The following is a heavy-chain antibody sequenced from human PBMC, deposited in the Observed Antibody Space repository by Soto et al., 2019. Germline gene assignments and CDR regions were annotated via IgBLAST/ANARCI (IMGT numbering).Heavy chain of an antibody. CDR3: AKVNPNIVVVPAAIGGLDY. CDR2: ISGSGGST. Sequence: EVQLLESGGGLVQPGGSLRLSCEASGFTFSSYAMSWVRQAPGKGLEWVSAISGSGGSTYYADSVKGRFTISRDNSKNTLYLQMNSLRAEDTAVYYCAKVNPNIVVVPAAIGGLDYWGQGTLVTVSS. V-gene: IGHV3-23*01. CDR1: GFTFSSYA. D-gene: IGHD2-2*01. J-gene: IGHJ4*02.